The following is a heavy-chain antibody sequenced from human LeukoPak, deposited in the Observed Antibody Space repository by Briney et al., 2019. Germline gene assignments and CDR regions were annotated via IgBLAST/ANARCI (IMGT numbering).Heavy chain of an antibody. D-gene: IGHD5-12*01. Sequence: PGGSLRLSCAASGFIFSSYTTNWVRQAPGEGLEWVSSISSSSNYIYYADSVKGRFTISRDNAKNSLYLQMNSLRAEDTAVYYCARDPKGYSGYQGLSREDLFGWGQGTLVTVSS. CDR3: ARDPKGYSGYQGLSREDLFG. CDR1: GFIFSSYT. V-gene: IGHV3-21*01. CDR2: ISSSSNYI. J-gene: IGHJ4*02.